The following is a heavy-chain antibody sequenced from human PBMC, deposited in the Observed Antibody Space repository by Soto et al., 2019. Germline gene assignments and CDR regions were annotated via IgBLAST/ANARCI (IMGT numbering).Heavy chain of an antibody. D-gene: IGHD3-16*02. CDR2: ISGSGGST. Sequence: EVQLLESGGSLVQPGGSLRLSCAASGFTFSSYAMNWVRQAPGKRLEWVSVISGSGGSTYYADSVKGRFTISRDNSKNTHYLQTNSLRVEDTAVYYCAKDYDYVWRSYRTPFDYWGQGTLVTVSS. CDR1: GFTFSSYA. V-gene: IGHV3-23*01. CDR3: AKDYDYVWRSYRTPFDY. J-gene: IGHJ4*02.